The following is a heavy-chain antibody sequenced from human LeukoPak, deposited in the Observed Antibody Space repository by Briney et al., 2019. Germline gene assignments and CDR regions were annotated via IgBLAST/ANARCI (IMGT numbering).Heavy chain of an antibody. CDR3: ARDSAQLELRPHGSIYMDV. CDR2: MYYSGST. V-gene: IGHV4-59*01. CDR1: GGSISSYY. D-gene: IGHD1-7*01. J-gene: IGHJ6*03. Sequence: SETLSLTCTVSGGSISSYYWSWIRQPAGKGLEWIGYMYYSGSTNYNPSLKSRVTISVDTSKNQFSLMLSSVTAADTAVYYCARDSAQLELRPHGSIYMDVWGKGTTVTVSS.